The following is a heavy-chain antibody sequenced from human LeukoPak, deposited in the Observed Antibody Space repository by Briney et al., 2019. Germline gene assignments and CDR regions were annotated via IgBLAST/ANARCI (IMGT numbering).Heavy chain of an antibody. Sequence: GGSLRLSCAASGFTLSSNCMTWVRQAPGRGLEWVSVLCSGGSTYYADSVKGRFTISTDNSKNTLYLQMNSLRAEDTAVYYCARKVGYGYALDYWGQGTLVTVAS. CDR2: LCSGGST. CDR1: GFTLSSNC. D-gene: IGHD5-18*01. J-gene: IGHJ4*02. V-gene: IGHV3-53*01. CDR3: ARKVGYGYALDY.